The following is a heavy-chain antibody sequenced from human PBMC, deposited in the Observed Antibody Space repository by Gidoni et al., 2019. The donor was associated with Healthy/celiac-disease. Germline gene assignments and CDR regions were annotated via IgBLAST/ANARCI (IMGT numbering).Heavy chain of an antibody. CDR3: AKDRHDCSSTSCYITDFDY. CDR2: ISGSGVST. V-gene: IGHV3-23*01. Sequence: EVQLLESGGGLVQPGGSLRISCAASGFTFSSYAMSWVRQAPGKGLEWVSAISGSGVSTYYADSVKGRFTISRDNSKNTLYLQMNSLRAEDTAVYYCAKDRHDCSSTSCYITDFDYWGQGTLVTVSS. D-gene: IGHD2-2*01. CDR1: GFTFSSYA. J-gene: IGHJ4*02.